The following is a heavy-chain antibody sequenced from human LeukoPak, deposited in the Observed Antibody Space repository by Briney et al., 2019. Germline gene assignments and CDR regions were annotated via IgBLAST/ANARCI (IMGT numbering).Heavy chain of an antibody. CDR1: GFTFTSSA. Sequence: SVKVSCKASGFTFTSSAMQWVRQARGQRLEWIGWIVVGSGNTNYAQKFQERVAITRDMSTSTAYMELSSLRSEDTAVYYCARDYYGSGSKKSYNWFDPWGQGTLVTVSS. D-gene: IGHD3-10*01. CDR3: ARDYYGSGSKKSYNWFDP. V-gene: IGHV1-58*02. J-gene: IGHJ5*02. CDR2: IVVGSGNT.